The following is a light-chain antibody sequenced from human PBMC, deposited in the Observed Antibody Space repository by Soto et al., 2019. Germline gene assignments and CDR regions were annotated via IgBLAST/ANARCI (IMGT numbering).Light chain of an antibody. CDR3: MQSLQTPKT. Sequence: DIVLTPSPLSLAVTLGEPASISCRSSLSLLHRNGYNYVNWYLQKPGQSPQLLIHLGSNRASGVPARCRGSGSGTDFTLQSSRVEAEDVGGYHCMQSLQTPKTFGQGTKVEIK. V-gene: IGKV2-28*01. CDR2: LGS. J-gene: IGKJ1*01. CDR1: LSLLHRNGYNY.